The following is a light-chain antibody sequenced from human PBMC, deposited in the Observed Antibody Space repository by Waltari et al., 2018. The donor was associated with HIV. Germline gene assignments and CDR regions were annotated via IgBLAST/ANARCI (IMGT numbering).Light chain of an antibody. J-gene: IGLJ1*01. CDR1: TSNVGRNDF. V-gene: IGLV2-23*02. CDR3: CSCPRSGIRYV. Sequence: LIQPAPVSGSPGRPIPIPCPGTTSNVGRNDFVPWYQQHQGEAPKLIIYEVTKRPSGVSNRFSGSKSGNTASLTISGLQAEDEADYYCCSCPRSGIRYVFGTGTKVTVL. CDR2: EVT.